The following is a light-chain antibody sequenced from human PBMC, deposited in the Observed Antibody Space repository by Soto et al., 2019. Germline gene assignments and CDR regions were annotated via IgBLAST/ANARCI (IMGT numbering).Light chain of an antibody. CDR2: DAS. V-gene: IGKV3-11*01. CDR3: DHRSDAGRI. Sequence: RASESVGTYLAWYQQKPGQAPRLLIYDASNRATGIAPRFSGSGSAAYVIGIRSRLEREDVVAYYGDHRSDAGRIFGLGTRLEIK. CDR1: ESVGTY. J-gene: IGKJ5*01.